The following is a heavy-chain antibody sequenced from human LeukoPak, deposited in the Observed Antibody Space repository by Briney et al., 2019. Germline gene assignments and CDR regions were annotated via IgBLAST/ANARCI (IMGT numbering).Heavy chain of an antibody. Sequence: ASVKVSCKASGYTFTSYGISWVRQAPGQGLEWMGWINPNSGGTNYAQKFQGRVTMTRDTSISTAYMELSRLRSDGTAVYYCARSEIVGAIWVFDYWGQGTLVTVSS. J-gene: IGHJ4*02. CDR2: INPNSGGT. CDR3: ARSEIVGAIWVFDY. D-gene: IGHD1-26*01. CDR1: GYTFTSYG. V-gene: IGHV1-2*02.